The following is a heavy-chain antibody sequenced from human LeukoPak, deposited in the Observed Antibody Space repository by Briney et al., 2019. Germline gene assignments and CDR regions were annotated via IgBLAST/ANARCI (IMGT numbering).Heavy chain of an antibody. J-gene: IGHJ3*02. V-gene: IGHV3-74*01. Sequence: GGSLRLSCAASGFTFSSYWMHWVRQAPGKGLVWVSCINSGGSNTRYADSVKGRFTISRDNAKNTLYLQMNSLRVEDTAVYYCATGNSHAFDIWGQGTMVTGSS. D-gene: IGHD1-7*01. CDR3: ATGNSHAFDI. CDR2: INSGGSNT. CDR1: GFTFSSYW.